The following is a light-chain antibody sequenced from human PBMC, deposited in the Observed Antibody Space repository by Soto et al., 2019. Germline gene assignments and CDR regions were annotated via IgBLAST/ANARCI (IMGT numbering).Light chain of an antibody. Sequence: DIQMTQSPSSLSASVGDRVTITCRASQDISVYLAGYQQKQGKDPKLLIYCGSTLQSGVPSRFSGSGSGTDFTLTISSLQPEDVATYYCQKFNTAPLTFGQGTRLEIK. CDR1: QDISVY. J-gene: IGKJ5*01. CDR3: QKFNTAPLT. CDR2: CGS. V-gene: IGKV1-27*01.